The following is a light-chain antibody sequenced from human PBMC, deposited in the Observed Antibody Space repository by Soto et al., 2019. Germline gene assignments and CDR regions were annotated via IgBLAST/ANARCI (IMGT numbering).Light chain of an antibody. CDR3: QQYDNLLPIT. J-gene: IGKJ5*01. Sequence: IQMTQSPSSLSASVGDRVTITCQASQDIAKNLNWYQQKPGKAPKLLIYDASSLQTGVPSRFSGSGSATHFTFTISSLQSEVIATYYCQQYDNLLPITFGQGTRLEIK. CDR2: DAS. CDR1: QDIAKN. V-gene: IGKV1-33*01.